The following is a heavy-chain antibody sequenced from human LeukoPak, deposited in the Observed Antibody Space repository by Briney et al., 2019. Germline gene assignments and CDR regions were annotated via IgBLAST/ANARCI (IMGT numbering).Heavy chain of an antibody. J-gene: IGHJ6*02. CDR1: GFTFSSYA. CDR3: ARVVGDYEYYYYYYYGMDV. Sequence: PGGSLRLSCAASGFTFSSYAMHWVRQAPGKGLEWVAVISYDGSNKYYADSVKGRFTISRDNSKNTLYLQMNSLRAEDTAVYYCARVVGDYEYYYYYYYGMDVWGQGTTVTVSS. D-gene: IGHD4-17*01. V-gene: IGHV3-30*04. CDR2: ISYDGSNK.